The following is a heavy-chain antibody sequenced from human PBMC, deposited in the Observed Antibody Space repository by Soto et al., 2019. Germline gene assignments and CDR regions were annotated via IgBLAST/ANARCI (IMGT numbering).Heavy chain of an antibody. Sequence: ASVKVSCKASGYTFTGYYMHWVRQAPGQGLEWMGWINPNSGGTNYARKFQGRVTMTRDTSISTAYMELSRLRSDDTAVYYCARGVEYCSSTSCYTGWFDPWGQGTLVTV. CDR2: INPNSGGT. V-gene: IGHV1-2*02. CDR1: GYTFTGYY. CDR3: ARGVEYCSSTSCYTGWFDP. J-gene: IGHJ5*02. D-gene: IGHD2-2*02.